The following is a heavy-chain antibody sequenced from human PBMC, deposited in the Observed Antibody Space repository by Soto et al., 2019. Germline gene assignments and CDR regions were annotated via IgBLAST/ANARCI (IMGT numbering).Heavy chain of an antibody. CDR3: ARDRGHFGEVLADFYQCGMGA. V-gene: IGHV4-61*03. CDR2: VHYTGST. D-gene: IGHD3-3*01. J-gene: IGHJ6*02. CDR1: GDSVTSASIY. Sequence: QVQLQESGPGLVKPSETLSLTCTVSGDSVTSASIYWSWIRQPPRKGLEWIGYVHYTGSTNYSSSAECRVAISVDTPKNHSALTRSSVTAADTAMYYWARDRGHFGEVLADFYQCGMGARGQGTTISVSS.